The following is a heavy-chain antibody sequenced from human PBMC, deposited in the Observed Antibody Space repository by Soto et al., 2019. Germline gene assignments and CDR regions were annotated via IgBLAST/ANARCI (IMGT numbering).Heavy chain of an antibody. CDR1: RFTFSKYS. CDR3: ARDDTSGWSGAEAFDI. CDR2: ISGSSSTI. J-gene: IGHJ3*02. Sequence: GGSLRLSCEASRFTFSKYSVNWVRQAPGKGLEWISYISGSSSTIYYADSVRGRFTISRDNAKNSLYLQMNSLSADDTAVYFCARDDTSGWSGAEAFDIWGQGAMVTVSS. D-gene: IGHD6-19*01. V-gene: IGHV3-48*01.